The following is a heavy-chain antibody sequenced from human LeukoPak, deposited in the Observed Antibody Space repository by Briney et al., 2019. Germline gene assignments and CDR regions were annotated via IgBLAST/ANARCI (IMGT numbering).Heavy chain of an antibody. Sequence: SETLSITCTVTGGSISSSRYYRGRTRQPPGKGLGRSGRIYYSGSTYYNPSLKSRVTISVDTSKNQFSLKLSSVTAADTAVYYCARHVRAVAGPPAGQIDYWGQGTLVTVSS. CDR3: ARHVRAVAGPPAGQIDY. V-gene: IGHV4-39*01. D-gene: IGHD6-19*01. J-gene: IGHJ4*02. CDR1: GGSISSSRYY. CDR2: IYYSGST.